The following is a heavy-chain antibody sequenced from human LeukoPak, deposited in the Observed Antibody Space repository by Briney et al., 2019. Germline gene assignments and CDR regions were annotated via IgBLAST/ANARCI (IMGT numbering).Heavy chain of an antibody. CDR1: GYTFSSYD. J-gene: IGHJ6*03. Sequence: ASVKVSCEASGYTFSSYDINWVRQAAGQGLEWVGWMNPNSGNTGSALKVQGRVSITMNTSMSTYYLELSSLSSEDTAVYYCARIYYRRSDYHYYYMDVWGEGTTVSVSS. D-gene: IGHD3-10*01. CDR2: MNPNSGNT. V-gene: IGHV1-8*01. CDR3: ARIYYRRSDYHYYYMDV.